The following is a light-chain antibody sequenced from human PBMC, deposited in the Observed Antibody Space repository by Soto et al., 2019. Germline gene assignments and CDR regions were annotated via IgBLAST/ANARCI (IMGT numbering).Light chain of an antibody. Sequence: QSALTQPASVSGSPGQSITISCTGTSSDVGSYNLVSLYQQHPGKAPKLMIYEGSKRPSGVSNRFSGSKSGNTASLTISGLQAEDEADYYCCSYAGSSTFKVFGGGTKVTVL. CDR3: CSYAGSSTFKV. CDR1: SSDVGSYNL. V-gene: IGLV2-23*03. J-gene: IGLJ2*01. CDR2: EGS.